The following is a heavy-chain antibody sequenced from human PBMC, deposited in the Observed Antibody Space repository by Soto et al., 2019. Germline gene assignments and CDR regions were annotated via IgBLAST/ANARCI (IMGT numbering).Heavy chain of an antibody. Sequence: SETLSLTCTVSGGSISSGGYYWSWIRQHPGKGLEWIGYIYYSGSAYYNPPLKSRVTISVDTSKNQFSLKLSSVTAADTAVYYCARHYYDSSGYIMGRDAFDIWGQGTMVTVSS. D-gene: IGHD3-22*01. CDR2: IYYSGSA. J-gene: IGHJ3*02. CDR1: GGSISSGGYY. CDR3: ARHYYDSSGYIMGRDAFDI. V-gene: IGHV4-31*03.